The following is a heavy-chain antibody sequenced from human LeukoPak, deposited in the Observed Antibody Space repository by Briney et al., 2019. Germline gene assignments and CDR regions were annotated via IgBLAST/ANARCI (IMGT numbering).Heavy chain of an antibody. Sequence: GGSLRLSCAASGFTFSSYWMSWVRQAPGKGLEGVANIKQDGSEKYYVDSVKGRFTISRDNAKNSLYLQMNSLRAEDTAVYYCAKESAYCGGGCYYLVDSWGQGTLVTVSS. D-gene: IGHD2-21*01. CDR2: IKQDGSEK. J-gene: IGHJ4*02. CDR1: GFTFSSYW. CDR3: AKESAYCGGGCYYLVDS. V-gene: IGHV3-7*03.